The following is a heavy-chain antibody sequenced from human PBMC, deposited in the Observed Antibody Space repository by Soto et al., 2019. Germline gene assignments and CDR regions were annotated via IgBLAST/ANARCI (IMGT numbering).Heavy chain of an antibody. Sequence: SETLSLTCTVSGGSISNYYWSWIRQPPGKGLEWIGYFYYTGITNYNPSLKSRISMSVDTSKNQFSLKLRSVTAADTAVFYCAGLYPYESSGYHLNYWGQGALVTVSS. CDR2: FYYTGIT. D-gene: IGHD3-22*01. V-gene: IGHV4-59*08. J-gene: IGHJ4*02. CDR1: GGSISNYY. CDR3: AGLYPYESSGYHLNY.